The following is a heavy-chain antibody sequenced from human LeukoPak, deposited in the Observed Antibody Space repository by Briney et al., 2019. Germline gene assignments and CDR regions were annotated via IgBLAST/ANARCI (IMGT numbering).Heavy chain of an antibody. D-gene: IGHD2/OR15-2a*01. CDR3: AKDTSLRTSYHGYFDF. CDR1: GFTFSAYA. V-gene: IGHV3-23*01. J-gene: IGHJ4*02. Sequence: PGGSLRLTCAASGFTFSAYAMSWVRQAPGKGLEWVSALTLSGTNTHYADSVKGRFTISRDVSKSTLYLQMNTLTAEDTAVYYCAKDTSLRTSYHGYFDFLGQGGLLTVSS. CDR2: LTLSGTNT.